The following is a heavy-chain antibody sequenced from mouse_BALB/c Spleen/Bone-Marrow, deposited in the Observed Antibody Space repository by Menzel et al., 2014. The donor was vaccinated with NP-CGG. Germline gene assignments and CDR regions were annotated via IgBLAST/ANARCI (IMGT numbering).Heavy chain of an antibody. V-gene: IGHV1-9*01. CDR3: TRWGWYFDY. CDR2: ILPGSGSS. D-gene: IGHD2-1*01. Sequence: QVQLQQSGAELMKPGASVKISCKATGYTFSSYWIEWVKQRPGHGLEWIGEILPGSGSSNYNEKFKGKATITADTSSNTAYMQLSSLTSEDSAVYYCTRWGWYFDYWGQGTTLTVSS. J-gene: IGHJ2*01. CDR1: GYTFSSYW.